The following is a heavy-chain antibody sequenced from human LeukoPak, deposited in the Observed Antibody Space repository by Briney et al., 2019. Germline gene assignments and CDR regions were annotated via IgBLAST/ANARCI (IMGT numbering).Heavy chain of an antibody. J-gene: IGHJ4*02. CDR3: ARVADYYGSGSYYIWFDY. CDR2: IKTDGRSS. V-gene: IGHV3-74*01. CDR1: RFTLSIHW. D-gene: IGHD3-10*01. Sequence: PGESLTLSCAVSRFTLSIHWMHWARQPPGEGLVWVSHIKTDGRSSNHADSVKGRFTISRDQPTNPTYRQMNSLRAEDTAVYYCARVADYYGSGSYYIWFDYWGQGTLVTVSS.